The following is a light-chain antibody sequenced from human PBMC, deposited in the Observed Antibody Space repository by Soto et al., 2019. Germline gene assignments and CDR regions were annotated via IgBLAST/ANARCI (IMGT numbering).Light chain of an antibody. J-gene: IGKJ5*01. CDR2: ASS. CDR1: QTISNT. Sequence: DIQMTQSPSSLSASVGDRVTITCRASQTISNTLNWYQQRPGKAPNLLIYASSTLQSGVPPRFSGGGSGTEFTLPISSLQPEDFSTYYCQQTYSTPITFGHGTRLEIK. CDR3: QQTYSTPIT. V-gene: IGKV1-39*01.